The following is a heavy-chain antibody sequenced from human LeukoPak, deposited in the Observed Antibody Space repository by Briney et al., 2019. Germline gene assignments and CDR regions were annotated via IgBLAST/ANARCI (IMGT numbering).Heavy chain of an antibody. Sequence: GGSLRLSCAASGFTFSSYSVNWVRQAPGKGLVWVSRIKNDGSAIYEGSVKGRFTISRDNAKNTLYLQMNSLRHEDTAVYYCLRGAHYDTSGYYYWGQGALVTVSS. J-gene: IGHJ4*02. V-gene: IGHV3-74*01. CDR3: LRGAHYDTSGYYY. CDR1: GFTFSSYS. CDR2: IKNDGSA. D-gene: IGHD3-22*01.